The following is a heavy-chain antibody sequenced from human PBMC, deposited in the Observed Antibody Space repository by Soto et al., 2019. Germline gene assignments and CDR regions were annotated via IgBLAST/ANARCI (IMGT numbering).Heavy chain of an antibody. CDR2: IKQDGSEK. D-gene: IGHD3-3*01. CDR1: GFTFSSYW. J-gene: IGHJ5*02. CDR3: ARDVKDDFWSLNDENWFDP. V-gene: IGHV3-7*01. Sequence: PGGSLRLSCAASGFTFSSYWMSWVRQAPGKGLEWVANIKQDGSEKYYVDSVKGRFTISRDNAKNSLYLQMNSLRAEDTAVYYCARDVKDDFWSLNDENWFDPWGQGTLVTVSS.